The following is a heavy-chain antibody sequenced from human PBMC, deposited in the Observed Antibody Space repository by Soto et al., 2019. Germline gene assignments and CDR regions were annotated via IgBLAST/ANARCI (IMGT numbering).Heavy chain of an antibody. D-gene: IGHD2-2*01. CDR2: ITWNSGTI. CDR1: GFTFDDYA. J-gene: IGHJ6*02. Sequence: GGSLRLSCSSSGFTFDDYAMHWVRQGPGKGLEWVSGITWNSGTIVYADSVKGRFTISRDNAKNSLYLQMNSLRAEDTALYYCAKDIPSRVVVPAAQFYYYGMDVWGQGTTVTVSS. V-gene: IGHV3-9*01. CDR3: AKDIPSRVVVPAAQFYYYGMDV.